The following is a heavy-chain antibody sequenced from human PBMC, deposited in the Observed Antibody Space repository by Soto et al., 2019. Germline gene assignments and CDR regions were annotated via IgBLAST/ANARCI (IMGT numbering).Heavy chain of an antibody. D-gene: IGHD4-4*01. Sequence: GASVKVSCKASGGTFSTYTITWVRQAPGQGLEWMGGIIPIIGIINYAQKFQGRVTISADKFPGTAYMELTGLRPDDTAVYYCAGDPDSHYNDSHASSYPWGQGTLVTVSS. CDR2: IIPIIGII. J-gene: IGHJ5*02. CDR1: GGTFSTYT. CDR3: AGDPDSHYNDSHASSYP. V-gene: IGHV1-69*10.